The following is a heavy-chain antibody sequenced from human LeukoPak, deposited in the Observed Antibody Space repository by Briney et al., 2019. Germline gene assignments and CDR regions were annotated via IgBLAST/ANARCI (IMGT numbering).Heavy chain of an antibody. J-gene: IGHJ5*01. CDR2: INHSGST. CDR3: ARVPNGYNWFDS. Sequence: SETLSLTCAVYGGSFSGYYWSWIRKPPGKGLEWIGEINHSGSTTYNPSLKSRVTISVDTSKNQFSLKLTSVTAADTAVYYCARVPNGYNWFDSWGQGTLVTVSS. CDR1: GGSFSGYY. D-gene: IGHD4-17*01. V-gene: IGHV4-34*01.